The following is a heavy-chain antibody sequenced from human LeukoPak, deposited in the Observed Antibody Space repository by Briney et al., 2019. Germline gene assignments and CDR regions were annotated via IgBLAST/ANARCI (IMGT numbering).Heavy chain of an antibody. Sequence: PSETLSLTCIVSGGSISSSSYYWGWIRQPQGKGLEWIGSIYYSGSTYYNPSLKSRVTISVDTSKNQFSLKLSSVTAADTAVYYCATAPYLPAYFDYWGQGTLVTVSS. CDR2: IYYSGST. J-gene: IGHJ4*02. CDR1: GGSISSSSYY. CDR3: ATAPYLPAYFDY. V-gene: IGHV4-39*01.